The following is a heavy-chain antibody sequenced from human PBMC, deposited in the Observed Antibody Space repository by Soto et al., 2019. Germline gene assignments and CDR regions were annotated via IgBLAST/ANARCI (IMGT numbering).Heavy chain of an antibody. CDR1: GGTFSSYA. V-gene: IGHV1-69*01. Sequence: QVQLVQSGAEVKTPGSSVKVSCKASGGTFSSYALSWVRQAPGQGLEWMGGIIPIFGTANYAQKCQGRVTITAYESTSTAYMELSSLRSEDTAVYYCARLYSGYPSWFDPWGQGTLVTVSS. CDR2: IIPIFGTA. CDR3: ARLYSGYPSWFDP. J-gene: IGHJ5*02. D-gene: IGHD5-12*01.